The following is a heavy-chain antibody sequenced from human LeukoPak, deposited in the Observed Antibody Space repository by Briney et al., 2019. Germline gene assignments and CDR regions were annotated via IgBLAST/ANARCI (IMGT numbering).Heavy chain of an antibody. D-gene: IGHD6-13*01. V-gene: IGHV4-59*06. CDR3: ARVAGYSSPFAY. CDR2: IYYSGST. J-gene: IGHJ4*02. Sequence: SETLSLTCTVSGGSISRYYWSWIRQHPGKGLEWIGYIYYSGSTYYNPSLKSRVTISIDASKNQFSLKLTSVTAADTAVYYCARVAGYSSPFAYWGQGTLVTVSS. CDR1: GGSISRYY.